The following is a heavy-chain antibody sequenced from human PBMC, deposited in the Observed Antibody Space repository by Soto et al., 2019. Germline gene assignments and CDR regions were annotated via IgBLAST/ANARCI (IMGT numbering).Heavy chain of an antibody. D-gene: IGHD6-25*01. CDR3: AKEKSVTSSGYDAFDI. V-gene: IGHV3-48*03. J-gene: IGHJ3*02. Sequence: EVQLVESGGGLVQPGGSLRLSCAASGFTFSSYEMDWVRQAPGKGPEWVAYINSGGSSIYYGDSVKGRITISRDNAKNSLYLQMKSLRAEDTAVYYCAKEKSVTSSGYDAFDIWGQGTMVTVS. CDR1: GFTFSSYE. CDR2: INSGGSSI.